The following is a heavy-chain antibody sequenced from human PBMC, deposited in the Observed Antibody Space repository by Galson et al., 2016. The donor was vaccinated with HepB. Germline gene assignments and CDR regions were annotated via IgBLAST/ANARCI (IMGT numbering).Heavy chain of an antibody. D-gene: IGHD6-19*01. CDR2: IIPMFRTA. Sequence: SVKVSCKASGGTFRSNGINWVRQAPGQGLEWMGGIIPMFRTANYAPRFQGRVPLTADESTRTAYMELSSLRSEDTAVYYCARAVAGNDYFDYWGLGTLVTVSS. CDR1: GGTFRSNG. J-gene: IGHJ4*02. CDR3: ARAVAGNDYFDY. V-gene: IGHV1-69*13.